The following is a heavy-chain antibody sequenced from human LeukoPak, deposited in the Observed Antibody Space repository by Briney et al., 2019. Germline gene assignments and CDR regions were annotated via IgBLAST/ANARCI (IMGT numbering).Heavy chain of an antibody. CDR1: GYSFTSYW. CDR3: ARHWFSESSSSWYA. Sequence: GEFPRISCQGSGYSFTSYWISWVRQMPGKGLEWMGRIDHSNSYNNYSPSFQGHVTISADKSISTAYLQWSSLKASDTAMYYCARHWFSESSSSWYAWGQGTLVT. CDR2: IDHSNSYN. V-gene: IGHV5-10-1*01. J-gene: IGHJ4*02. D-gene: IGHD6-13*01.